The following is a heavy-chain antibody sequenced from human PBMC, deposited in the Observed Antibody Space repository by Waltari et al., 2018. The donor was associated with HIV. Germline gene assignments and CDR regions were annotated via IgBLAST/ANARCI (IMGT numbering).Heavy chain of an antibody. V-gene: IGHV3-74*01. Sequence: EVQLVESGGDLVQPGGSLSLSCAAFGFNFRSYWMHWIRQIPGKGLVWVSHISTDGSDTSYLESVKGRFTISRDNAKNTLYLQMNSLRVEDTAIYYCTRDLSTYGHEFDYWGQGTLVTVAS. J-gene: IGHJ4*02. CDR2: ISTDGSDT. CDR1: GFNFRSYW. D-gene: IGHD3-16*01. CDR3: TRDLSTYGHEFDY.